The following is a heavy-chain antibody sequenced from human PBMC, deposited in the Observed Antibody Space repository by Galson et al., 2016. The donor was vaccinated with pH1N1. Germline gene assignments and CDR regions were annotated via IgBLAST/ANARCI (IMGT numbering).Heavy chain of an antibody. J-gene: IGHJ4*02. D-gene: IGHD4-17*01. CDR1: GFSLSTSGMC. CDR3: ARLNYGDYVNYFDY. V-gene: IGHV2-70*01. Sequence: PALVKPTQTLTLTCTLSGFSLSTSGMCVSWIRQPPGKALEWLALIDWDDDKYYSTSLKTRLTISKDTSKNQVVLTMTNMDPVDTATYYCARLNYGDYVNYFDYRGQGTTVTVSS. CDR2: IDWDDDK.